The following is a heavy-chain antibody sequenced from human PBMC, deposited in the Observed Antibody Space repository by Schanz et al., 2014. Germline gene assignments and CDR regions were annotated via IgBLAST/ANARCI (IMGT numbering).Heavy chain of an antibody. V-gene: IGHV4-61*02. Sequence: QVQLQESGPGLVKPSQTLSLTCTVSGGSISSGSYYWSWIRQPAGKGLEWIGRIYTSGSTNYNPSLKSRVTISEDTSKTQFSQKLSSVTAADTAVYYCARHGGIPYYPMDVWGQGTTVTVSS. CDR3: ARHGGIPYYPMDV. CDR2: IYTSGST. J-gene: IGHJ6*02. D-gene: IGHD3-16*01. CDR1: GGSISSGSYY.